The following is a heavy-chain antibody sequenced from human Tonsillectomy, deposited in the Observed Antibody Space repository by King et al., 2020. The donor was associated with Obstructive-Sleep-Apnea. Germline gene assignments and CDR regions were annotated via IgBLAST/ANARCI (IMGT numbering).Heavy chain of an antibody. J-gene: IGHJ4*02. V-gene: IGHV4-39*07. CDR1: GGSITSTSYY. CDR3: ASDEYGY. D-gene: IGHD2-2*01. CDR2: FYYGGNT. Sequence: QLQESGPGPVKPSETLSLTCTVSGGSITSTSYYWGWIRQPPGKGLEWIATFYYGGNTYYKPSLKSRVTISVDTSKNQFSLNLSSVTAADTAVYYCASDEYGYWGQGILVTVSS.